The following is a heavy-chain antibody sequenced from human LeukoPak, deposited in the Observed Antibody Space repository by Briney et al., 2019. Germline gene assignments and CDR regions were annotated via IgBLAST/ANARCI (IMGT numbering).Heavy chain of an antibody. CDR2: IYYSGST. CDR3: ARVGAYCGGDCFSVWFDY. Sequence: SETLSLTCTVSGGSISSYYWSWIRQPPGKGLEWIGYIYYSGSTNYNPSLKSRVTISVDTSKNQFSLKLSSVTAADTAVYYCARVGAYCGGDCFSVWFDYWGQGTLVIVSS. V-gene: IGHV4-59*01. D-gene: IGHD2-21*02. J-gene: IGHJ4*02. CDR1: GGSISSYY.